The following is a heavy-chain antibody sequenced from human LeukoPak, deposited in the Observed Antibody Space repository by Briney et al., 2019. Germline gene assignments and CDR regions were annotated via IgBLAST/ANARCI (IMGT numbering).Heavy chain of an antibody. CDR3: AKSVVAATLSRWFDP. J-gene: IGHJ5*02. CDR2: ISYDGSNK. D-gene: IGHD2-15*01. Sequence: GGSLRLSCAASGFTFSSYGMHWVRQAPGKGLEWVAVISYDGSNKYYADSVKGRFTISRDNSKNTLYLQMNSLRAEDTAVYYCAKSVVAATLSRWFDPWGQGTLVTVSS. CDR1: GFTFSSYG. V-gene: IGHV3-30*18.